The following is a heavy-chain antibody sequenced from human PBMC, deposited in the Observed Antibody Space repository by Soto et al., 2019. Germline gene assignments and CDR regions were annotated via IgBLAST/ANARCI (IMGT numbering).Heavy chain of an antibody. CDR2: IWYDGSNK. Sequence: GGSLRLSCAASGFTFSSYGMHWVRQAPGKGLEWVAVIWYDGSNKYYADSVKGRFTISRDNSKNTLYLQMNSLRAEDTAVYYCARDYYGSGSYSGPHTHSIYYYYGMDVWGQGTTVTVSS. CDR1: GFTFSSYG. D-gene: IGHD3-10*01. V-gene: IGHV3-33*01. CDR3: ARDYYGSGSYSGPHTHSIYYYYGMDV. J-gene: IGHJ6*02.